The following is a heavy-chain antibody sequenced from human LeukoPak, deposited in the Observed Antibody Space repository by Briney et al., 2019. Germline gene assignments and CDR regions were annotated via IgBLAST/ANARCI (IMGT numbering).Heavy chain of an antibody. V-gene: IGHV4-34*01. J-gene: IGHJ4*02. D-gene: IGHD1-26*01. CDR2: INHSGST. CDR1: GGSFSGYY. Sequence: PSETLSLTCAVCGGSFSGYYWSWIRQPPGKGLEWIGEINHSGSTNYNPSLKSRVTISVDTSKNQFSLKLSSVTAADTAVYYCARAVGATTSHFDYWGQGTLVTVSS. CDR3: ARAVGATTSHFDY.